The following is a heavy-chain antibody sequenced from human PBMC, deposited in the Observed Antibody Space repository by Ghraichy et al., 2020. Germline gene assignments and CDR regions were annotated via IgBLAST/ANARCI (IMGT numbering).Heavy chain of an antibody. D-gene: IGHD1-1*01. CDR3: EHWKSVGSHYYGMDV. Sequence: SGPTLVKPTETLTLTCTFSGFSLSTSGVGVGWIRQPPGKALALVAFIYWDDDKRYNPSLQSRVTITKDTSKNQVVLTMTNVDPLDTGTYYCEHWKSVGSHYYGMDVWGQGTTVTVSS. V-gene: IGHV2-5*02. CDR2: IYWDDDK. J-gene: IGHJ6*02. CDR1: GFSLSTSGVG.